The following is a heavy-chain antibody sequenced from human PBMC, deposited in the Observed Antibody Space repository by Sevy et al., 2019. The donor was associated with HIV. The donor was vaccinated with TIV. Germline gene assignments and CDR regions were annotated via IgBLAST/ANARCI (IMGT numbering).Heavy chain of an antibody. Sequence: GESLKISCAVSGFTFSTYSMTWVRQAPGKGLEWVSSISSSSNYIYYPDSVKGRFTISRDNAKNSLYLQMNSLRAEDTAVYYCARVKAYCSGGSCYSTMGADVWGQGTTVTVSS. D-gene: IGHD2-15*01. CDR3: ARVKAYCSGGSCYSTMGADV. CDR1: GFTFSTYS. J-gene: IGHJ6*02. CDR2: ISSSSNYI. V-gene: IGHV3-21*01.